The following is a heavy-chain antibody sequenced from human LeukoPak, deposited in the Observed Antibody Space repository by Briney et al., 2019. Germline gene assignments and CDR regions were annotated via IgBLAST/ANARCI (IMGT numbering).Heavy chain of an antibody. V-gene: IGHV4-34*01. CDR2: IHHSGST. CDR1: VDSFSDHY. Sequence: SETLSLTCAVYVDSFSDHYWTWIRQPPGKGLEWIGEIHHSGSTNYRLSLKSRVSISVDRSKNQFYLKLTSVTAADTAVYYCARSPATSWSNFDYWGQGTLVTVSS. J-gene: IGHJ4*02. D-gene: IGHD2-2*01. CDR3: ARSPATSWSNFDY.